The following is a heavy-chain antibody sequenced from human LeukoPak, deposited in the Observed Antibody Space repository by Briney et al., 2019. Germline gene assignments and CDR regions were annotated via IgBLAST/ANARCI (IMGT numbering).Heavy chain of an antibody. CDR3: SHKSVRGVVFDY. V-gene: IGHV2-5*01. Sequence: SGPTLVKPTQTLTLTCTFSGFSVTTSGVGVGWIRQPPGKALECLTLLYWNDDKRYSPSLKSRLTITKDTAKNQVVLTMTNMDPVDTATYYCSHKSVRGVVFDYWGQGALVTVSS. CDR1: GFSVTTSGVG. D-gene: IGHD3-10*01. J-gene: IGHJ4*02. CDR2: LYWNDDK.